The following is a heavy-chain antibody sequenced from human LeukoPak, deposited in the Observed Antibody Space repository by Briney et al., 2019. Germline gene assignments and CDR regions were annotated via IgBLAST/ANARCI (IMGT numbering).Heavy chain of an antibody. Sequence: ASVKVSCKASGYTFTSYAMNWVRQATGQGLEWMGWMNPNSGNTGYAQRFQGRVTMTRNTSISTAYMELSSLRSEDTAVYYCAARVGATVYYYGMDVWGQGTTVTVSS. CDR3: AARVGATVYYYGMDV. J-gene: IGHJ6*02. V-gene: IGHV1-8*02. D-gene: IGHD1-26*01. CDR2: MNPNSGNT. CDR1: GYTFTSYA.